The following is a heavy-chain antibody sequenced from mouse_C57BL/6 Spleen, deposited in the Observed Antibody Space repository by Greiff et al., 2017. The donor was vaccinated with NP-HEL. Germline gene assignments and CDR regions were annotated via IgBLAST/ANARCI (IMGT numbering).Heavy chain of an antibody. CDR1: GYTFTSYW. CDR3: AIEGYYYGGLYAMDY. CDR2: IHPSDSDT. D-gene: IGHD1-1*01. Sequence: VQLQQPGAELVKPGASVKVSCKASGYTFTSYWMHWVKQRPGQGLEWIGRIHPSDSDTNYNQKFKGKATLTVDKSSSTAYMQLSSLTSEESAVYYCAIEGYYYGGLYAMDYWGQGTSVTVSS. J-gene: IGHJ4*01. V-gene: IGHV1-74*01.